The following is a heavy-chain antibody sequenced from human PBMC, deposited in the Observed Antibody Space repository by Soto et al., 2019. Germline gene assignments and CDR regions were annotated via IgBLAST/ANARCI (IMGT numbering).Heavy chain of an antibody. J-gene: IGHJ6*04. CDR1: GGSISSSSYY. CDR3: ARHSGIAAAGTYMEV. V-gene: IGHV4-39*01. CDR2: IYYSGST. Sequence: PSETLSLTCTVSGGSISSSSYYWGWIRQPPGKGLEWIGSIYYSGSTYYNPSLKSRVTISVDTSKNQFSLKLSSVTAADTAVYYCARHSGIAAAGTYMEVWGKGTTVTVSS. D-gene: IGHD6-13*01.